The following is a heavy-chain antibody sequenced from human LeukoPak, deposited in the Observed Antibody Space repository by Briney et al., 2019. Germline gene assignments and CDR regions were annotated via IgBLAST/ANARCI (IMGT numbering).Heavy chain of an antibody. Sequence: GGSLRLSCAASGLTFSNYGMSWVRQAPGRGLEWVSTITGSGTNTDYADSVKGRFTISRDNAKNSLYLQMSSLRAEDTALYYCARVGWSTESYYFDYWGQGTLVTVSS. CDR3: ARVGWSTESYYFDY. CDR2: ITGSGTNT. V-gene: IGHV3-23*01. CDR1: GLTFSNYG. J-gene: IGHJ4*02. D-gene: IGHD2-15*01.